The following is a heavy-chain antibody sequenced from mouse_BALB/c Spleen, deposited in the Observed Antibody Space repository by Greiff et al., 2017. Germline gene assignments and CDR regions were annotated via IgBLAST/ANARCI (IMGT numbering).Heavy chain of an antibody. CDR3: ARGATAHAMDY. D-gene: IGHD1-2*01. V-gene: IGHV3-6*02. J-gene: IGHJ4*01. Sequence: EVKLQESGPGLVKPSQSLSLTCSVTGYSITSGYYWNWIRQFPGNKLEWMGYISYDGSNNYNPSLKNRISITRDTSKNQFFLKLNSVTTEDTATFYCARGATAHAMDYWGQGTSVTVSS. CDR1: GYSITSGYY. CDR2: ISYDGSN.